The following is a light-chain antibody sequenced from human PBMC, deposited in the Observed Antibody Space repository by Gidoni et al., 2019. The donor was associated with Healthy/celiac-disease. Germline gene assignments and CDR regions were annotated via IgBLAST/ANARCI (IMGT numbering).Light chain of an antibody. CDR1: SSNIGSHY. Sequence: QSVLTQPHSASGTPGQRVTISCSGSSSNIGSHYVYWYQQLPGTAPKLLIYRNNQRPSGVPDRFSGSKSGTSASLAISGLRSEDEADYYCAAWDDSLSGVVFGGGTKLTVL. V-gene: IGLV1-47*01. CDR2: RNN. J-gene: IGLJ2*01. CDR3: AAWDDSLSGVV.